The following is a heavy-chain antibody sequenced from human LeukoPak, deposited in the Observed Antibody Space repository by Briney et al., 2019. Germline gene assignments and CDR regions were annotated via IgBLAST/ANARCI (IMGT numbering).Heavy chain of an antibody. D-gene: IGHD5-12*01. J-gene: IGHJ4*02. Sequence: GAPVKPFCKASGYTFNAFYMHWVRQSPGQGLEWMGWMNPNGGGTDYAQKFQGRVTMTRDTSTSTAYMELTGLTSDDTAVYYCARAEVLYNGYDFDLWGQGIHVSVSS. CDR1: GYTFNAFY. CDR3: ARAEVLYNGYDFDL. CDR2: MNPNGGGT. V-gene: IGHV1-2*02.